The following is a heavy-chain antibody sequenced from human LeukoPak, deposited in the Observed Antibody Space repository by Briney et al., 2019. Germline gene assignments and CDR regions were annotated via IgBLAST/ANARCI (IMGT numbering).Heavy chain of an antibody. Sequence: SETLSLTCAVSGGSISSGGYSWSWIRQPPGKGLERIGYIYHSGSTYYNPSLKSRVTISVDRSKNQFSLKLSSVTAADTAVYYCARGADILTGYYHQVSAFDIWGQGTMVTVSS. J-gene: IGHJ3*02. CDR3: ARGADILTGYYHQVSAFDI. CDR2: IYHSGST. V-gene: IGHV4-30-2*01. CDR1: GGSISSGGYS. D-gene: IGHD3-9*01.